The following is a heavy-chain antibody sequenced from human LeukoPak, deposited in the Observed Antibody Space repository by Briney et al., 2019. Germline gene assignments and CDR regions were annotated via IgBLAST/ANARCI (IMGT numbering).Heavy chain of an antibody. V-gene: IGHV1-18*01. Sequence: GASVKVSCKASGYTFTSYGISWVRQAPGQGLEWMGWISAYNGNTNYAQKLQGRVTMTTDTSTSTAYMELRSLRSDDTAVYYCARDYQTATTPRSGWFDPWGQGTLVTVSS. D-gene: IGHD4-17*01. CDR2: ISAYNGNT. CDR3: ARDYQTATTPRSGWFDP. CDR1: GYTFTSYG. J-gene: IGHJ5*02.